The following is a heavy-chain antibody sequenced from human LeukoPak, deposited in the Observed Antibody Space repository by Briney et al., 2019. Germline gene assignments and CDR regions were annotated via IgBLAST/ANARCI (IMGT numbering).Heavy chain of an antibody. D-gene: IGHD2-21*02. CDR3: ARKYCGGDCYSGAGAFDI. J-gene: IGHJ3*02. V-gene: IGHV1-2*02. CDR1: GYTFTGYY. Sequence: ASVKVSCKASGYTFTGYYMHWVRQAPGQGLEWMGWINPNSGGTNYAQKFQGRVTMTRDTSISTAYMELSRLGSDDTAVYYCARKYCGGDCYSGAGAFDIWGQGTMVTVSS. CDR2: INPNSGGT.